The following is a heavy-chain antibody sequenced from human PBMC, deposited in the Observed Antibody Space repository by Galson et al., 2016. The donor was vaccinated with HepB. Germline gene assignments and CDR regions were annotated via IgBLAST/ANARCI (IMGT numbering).Heavy chain of an antibody. CDR3: ANARGGWTFDI. Sequence: SLRLSCAASGFTFNSYGMHWVRQAPGKGLEWVALIWYDGSNTYYTDSVKGRFTISRDNAKNTLYLQMNSLRAEDTAVYYCANARGGWTFDIWGQGTMVTVSS. CDR1: GFTFNSYG. V-gene: IGHV3-33*06. D-gene: IGHD5-12*01. CDR2: IWYDGSNT. J-gene: IGHJ3*02.